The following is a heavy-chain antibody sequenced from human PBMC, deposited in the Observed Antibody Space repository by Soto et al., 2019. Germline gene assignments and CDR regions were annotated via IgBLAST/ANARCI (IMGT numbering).Heavy chain of an antibody. D-gene: IGHD3-3*01. CDR2: IYPSGSA. Sequence: PSETLSLTCGVSGGSINSGGYSWSWIRQLPGRGLEWIGNIYPSGSANYSPSLKTRVTISVDRSMNQFSLNLGSVTAADTAVYYCAREIFPYGMDVWGPGTTVTVSS. J-gene: IGHJ6*02. CDR3: AREIFPYGMDV. CDR1: GGSINSGGYS. V-gene: IGHV4-30-2*01.